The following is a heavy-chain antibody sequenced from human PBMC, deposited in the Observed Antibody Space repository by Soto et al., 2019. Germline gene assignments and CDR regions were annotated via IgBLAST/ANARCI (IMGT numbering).Heavy chain of an antibody. CDR2: IIPIFGTA. CDR1: GGTFSSYA. J-gene: IGHJ1*01. Sequence: SVKVSCKASGGTFSSYAISWVRQAPGQGLEWMGGIIPIFGTANYAQKFQGRVTITADESTSTAYMELSSLRSEDTAVYYCATPEGIAAAGTIAEYFQHWGQGTLVTVSS. D-gene: IGHD6-13*01. V-gene: IGHV1-69*13. CDR3: ATPEGIAAAGTIAEYFQH.